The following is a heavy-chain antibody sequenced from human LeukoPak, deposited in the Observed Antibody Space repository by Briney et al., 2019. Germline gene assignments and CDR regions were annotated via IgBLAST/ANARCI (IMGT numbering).Heavy chain of an antibody. Sequence: GGSLRLSCAASGFTFSSYSMNWVRQAPGKGLEWVSSISSSSSYIYYADSVKGRFTISRDNAKNSLCLQMNSLRAEDTAVYYCARDRSNIAASDGWFDPWGQGTLVTVSS. J-gene: IGHJ5*02. CDR1: GFTFSSYS. CDR2: ISSSSSYI. CDR3: ARDRSNIAASDGWFDP. D-gene: IGHD6-13*01. V-gene: IGHV3-21*01.